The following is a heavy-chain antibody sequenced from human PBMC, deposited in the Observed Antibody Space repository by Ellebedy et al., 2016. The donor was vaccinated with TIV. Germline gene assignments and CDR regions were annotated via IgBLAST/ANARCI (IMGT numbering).Heavy chain of an antibody. V-gene: IGHV3-33*01. D-gene: IGHD3-10*01. CDR2: IWYDGNKK. Sequence: GGSLRLXCVAPGFTFNSYGMHWVRQAPGKGLEWVAVIWYDGNKKVYVDSVKGRFTISRDNSKNTLFLQMNSLRAEDTAVYYCAPLRLWFGELLSSDYWGQGTLVTVSS. CDR1: GFTFNSYG. J-gene: IGHJ4*02. CDR3: APLRLWFGELLSSDY.